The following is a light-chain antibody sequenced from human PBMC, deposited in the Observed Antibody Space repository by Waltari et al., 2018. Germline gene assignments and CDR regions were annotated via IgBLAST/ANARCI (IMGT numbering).Light chain of an antibody. V-gene: IGLV2-14*03. CDR1: RSDIGGYDF. J-gene: IGLJ2*01. CDR2: YVT. CDR3: SSFSGTATEVI. Sequence: QSALTQPASVSGSPGQSITLSCIGTRSDIGGYDFVSWYQQHPDKVPKLLIHYVTNRPSGISDRFSGSKSGNTAALTISGLQAEDEADYYCSSFSGTATEVIFGGGTRLTVL.